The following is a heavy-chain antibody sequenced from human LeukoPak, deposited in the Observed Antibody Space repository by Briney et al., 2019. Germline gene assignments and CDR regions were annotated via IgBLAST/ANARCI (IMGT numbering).Heavy chain of an antibody. D-gene: IGHD3-22*01. CDR3: ARYYYDSSGYRHDAFDI. CDR2: IYPGDSDT. J-gene: IGHJ3*02. Sequence: GESLKISCKGSGYSFTSYWIGWVRQMPGKGLEWMGIIYPGDSDTRYSPSFQGQVTISADKSISTAYQQWSSLKASDTAMYYCARYYYDSSGYRHDAFDIWGQGTMVTVSS. CDR1: GYSFTSYW. V-gene: IGHV5-51*01.